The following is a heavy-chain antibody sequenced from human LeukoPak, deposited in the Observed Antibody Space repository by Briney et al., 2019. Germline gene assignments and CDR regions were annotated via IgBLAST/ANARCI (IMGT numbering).Heavy chain of an antibody. CDR1: GGSFSGYY. V-gene: IGHV4-34*01. D-gene: IGHD2-2*01. CDR2: INHSGST. Sequence: PSETLSLTCAVYGGSFSGYYWSWIRQPPGKGLEWIGEINHSGSTNYNPSLKSRVTISVDTSKNQFSLKLSSVTAADTAVYYCAREDIVVVPVVDYWGQGTLVTVSS. CDR3: AREDIVVVPVVDY. J-gene: IGHJ4*02.